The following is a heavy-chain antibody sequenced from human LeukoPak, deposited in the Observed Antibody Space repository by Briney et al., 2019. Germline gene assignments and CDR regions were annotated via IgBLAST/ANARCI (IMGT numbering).Heavy chain of an antibody. D-gene: IGHD6-6*01. J-gene: IGHJ6*02. Sequence: GGSLRLSCAASGFTFDDYAMHWVRQAPGKGLEWVSGISWNSGSIGYADSVKGRFTISRDNAKSSLYLQMNSLRAEDTALYYCAKGEAARPEDYYYYGMDVWGQGTTVTVSS. V-gene: IGHV3-9*01. CDR2: ISWNSGSI. CDR1: GFTFDDYA. CDR3: AKGEAARPEDYYYYGMDV.